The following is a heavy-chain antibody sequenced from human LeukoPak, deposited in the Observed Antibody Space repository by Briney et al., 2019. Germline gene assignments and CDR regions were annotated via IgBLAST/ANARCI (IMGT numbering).Heavy chain of an antibody. Sequence: GSLRLSCAASGFTFSSYSMNWVRQAPGKGLEWVSSISSSSSYIYYADSVKGRFTIPRDNAKNSLYLQMNSLRAEDTAVYYCARDTRHITIFGVVIKHYFDYWGQGTLVTVSS. CDR1: GFTFSSYS. D-gene: IGHD3-3*01. CDR2: ISSSSSYI. V-gene: IGHV3-21*01. J-gene: IGHJ4*02. CDR3: ARDTRHITIFGVVIKHYFDY.